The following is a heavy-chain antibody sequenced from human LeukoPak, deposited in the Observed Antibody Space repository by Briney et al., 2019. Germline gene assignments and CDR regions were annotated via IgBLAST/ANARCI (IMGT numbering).Heavy chain of an antibody. CDR2: IHTSGST. V-gene: IGHV4-4*07. CDR1: AGSFSSHY. CDR3: ARDWTGYLGYEGDPFDI. J-gene: IGHJ3*02. D-gene: IGHD5-12*01. Sequence: SETLSLTCIVSAGSFSSHYWSWIRQSAGKGPEWIGRIHTSGSTNYNPSLRSRVTMSVDTSKNQFSLKLTSVTAADSAVDYCARDWTGYLGYEGDPFDIWGQGTMVTVSS.